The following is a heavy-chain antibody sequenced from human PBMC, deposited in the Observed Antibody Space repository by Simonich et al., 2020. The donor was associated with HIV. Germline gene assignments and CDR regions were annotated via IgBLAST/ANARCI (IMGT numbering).Heavy chain of an antibody. Sequence: QVQLQQWGAGLLKPSETLSLTCAVYGGSFSGYYWSWIRQPPGKGREWIGEINHSGSTNYNPSLKSRVTISVDTSKNQVSLKLSSVTAADTAVYYCARGFYQRLYYFDYWGQGTLVTVSS. CDR1: GGSFSGYY. CDR3: ARGFYQRLYYFDY. D-gene: IGHD2-2*01. J-gene: IGHJ4*02. V-gene: IGHV4-34*01. CDR2: INHSGST.